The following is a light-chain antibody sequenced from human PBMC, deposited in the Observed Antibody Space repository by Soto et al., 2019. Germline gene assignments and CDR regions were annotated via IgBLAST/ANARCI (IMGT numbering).Light chain of an antibody. V-gene: IGKV2-28*01. Sequence: DIVMTPSPLSLPVTPGAPASISCRSSQRLLHSNGNNYSDWYLQQPGQSPQLPLYLGSNRASGVPGRVSSSGSGADFTQKISRVEAEDVGDYYFMQSVQTSPTFGQATQRES. CDR1: QRLLHSNGNNY. J-gene: IGKJ2*01. CDR2: LGS. CDR3: MQSVQTSPT.